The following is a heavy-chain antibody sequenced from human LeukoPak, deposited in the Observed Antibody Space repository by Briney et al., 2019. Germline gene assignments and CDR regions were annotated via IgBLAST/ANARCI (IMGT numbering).Heavy chain of an antibody. CDR1: GFTFSSNG. J-gene: IGHJ6*03. V-gene: IGHV3-30*02. CDR3: AKGGSDGYNSEYYMDV. Sequence: AGGSLRLSCAASGFTFSSNGMHWVRQAPGKGLEWVAFLRCDESRKYYADSVKRRFTVCRDTSKNSLYLQMISPRPEDTAVYYCAKGGSDGYNSEYYMDVWGTGTTVTVSS. CDR2: LRCDESRK. D-gene: IGHD5-24*01.